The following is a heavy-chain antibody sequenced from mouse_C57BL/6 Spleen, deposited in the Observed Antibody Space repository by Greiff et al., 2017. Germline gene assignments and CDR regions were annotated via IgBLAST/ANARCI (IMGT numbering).Heavy chain of an antibody. V-gene: IGHV1-22*01. J-gene: IGHJ2*01. D-gene: IGHD2-3*01. CDR2: ITPNHGDT. CDR1: GYTFTDYN. CDR3: AKGRFIDGYYDY. Sequence: EVQLQESGPELVKPGASVKMSCTASGYTFTDYNMHWVQQSHGKSLEWIGYITPNHGDTSYNPKFKGQATFTGNKSSSTAYMELRSLTSEDSAVYYGAKGRFIDGYYDYWGQGTTLTGAS.